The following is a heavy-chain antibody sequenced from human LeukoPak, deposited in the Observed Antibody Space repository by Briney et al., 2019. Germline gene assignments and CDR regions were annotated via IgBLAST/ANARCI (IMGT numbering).Heavy chain of an antibody. J-gene: IGHJ6*02. CDR1: GFTSSSYE. V-gene: IGHV3-48*03. CDR2: ISSSGSTI. CDR3: ARRENYYYYGMDV. Sequence: QPGGSLRLSCAASGFTSSSYEMNWVRQAPGKGLEWVSYISSSGSTIYYADSVKGRFTISRDNAKNSLYLQMNSLRAEDTAVYYCARRENYYYYGMDVWGQGTTVTVSS. D-gene: IGHD1-26*01.